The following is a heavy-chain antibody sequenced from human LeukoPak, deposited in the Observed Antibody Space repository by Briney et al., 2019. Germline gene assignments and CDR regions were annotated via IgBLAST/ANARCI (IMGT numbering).Heavy chain of an antibody. CDR1: GFTFSSYS. CDR3: ASSYYYCSGSTRLGY. J-gene: IGHJ4*02. CDR2: ISSSSSYI. D-gene: IGHD3-10*01. Sequence: SGGSLRLSCAASGFTFSSYSMNWVRQAPGKGLEWVSSISSSSSYIYYADSVKGRFTISRDNAKSSLYLQMNSLRAEDTAVYHCASSYYYCSGSTRLGYWGQGTLVTVSS. V-gene: IGHV3-21*01.